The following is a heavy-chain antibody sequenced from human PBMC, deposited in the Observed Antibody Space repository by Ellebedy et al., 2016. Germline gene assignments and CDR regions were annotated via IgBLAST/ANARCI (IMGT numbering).Heavy chain of an antibody. CDR3: VTRHNGAFDF. CDR2: IYNDGKA. J-gene: IGHJ3*01. V-gene: IGHV3-53*01. CDR1: GLIVRSNY. Sequence: SGASGLIVRSNYMSWVRQAPGKGLEWVSLIYNDGKAFYADSVKGRFTISTDNSKKTLYLQMSGLGAEDTAVYYCVTRHNGAFDFWGQGTMVTVSS. D-gene: IGHD2-8*01.